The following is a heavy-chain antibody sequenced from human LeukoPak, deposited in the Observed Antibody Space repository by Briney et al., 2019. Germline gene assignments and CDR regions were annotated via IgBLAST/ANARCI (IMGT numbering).Heavy chain of an antibody. Sequence: GGSLRLSCAASGFTFSYAWMSWVRQAPGKGLEWVGRIKSIRDGGTAEFPAPVKGRFSISRDDSKNTLYLQMNSLKTEDTAVYYCTRYNYGAFDDWGQGTLVTVSS. CDR1: GFTFSYAW. CDR2: IKSIRDGGTA. CDR3: TRYNYGAFDD. J-gene: IGHJ4*02. D-gene: IGHD4/OR15-4a*01. V-gene: IGHV3-15*01.